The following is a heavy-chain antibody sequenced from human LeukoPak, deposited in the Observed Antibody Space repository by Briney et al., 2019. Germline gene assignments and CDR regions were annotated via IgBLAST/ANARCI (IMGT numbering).Heavy chain of an antibody. J-gene: IGHJ6*03. CDR3: ARASSSHYYYYYMDV. Sequence: GGSLRLSCAASGFTFSSYAMSWVRQAPGKGLEWVSAISGSFIGTYYADSVKGRFTISRDTSKNTLYLQMNSLRAEDTAVYYCARASSSHYYYYYMDVWGKGTTVTISS. D-gene: IGHD6-13*01. CDR2: ISGSFIGT. V-gene: IGHV3-23*01. CDR1: GFTFSSYA.